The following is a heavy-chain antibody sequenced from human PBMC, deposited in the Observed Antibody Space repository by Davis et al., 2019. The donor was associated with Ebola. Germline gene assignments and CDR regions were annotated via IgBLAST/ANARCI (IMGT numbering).Heavy chain of an antibody. CDR3: ARQYYYGSGSDNGMDV. D-gene: IGHD3-10*01. Sequence: ASVKVSCKASGYTFTSYGISWVRQAPGQGLEWMGWISAYNGNTNYAQKLQGRVTMTTDKSTSTAYMELRSLRSDDTAVYYCARQYYYGSGSDNGMDVWGKGTTVTVSS. CDR2: ISAYNGNT. J-gene: IGHJ6*04. V-gene: IGHV1-18*01. CDR1: GYTFTSYG.